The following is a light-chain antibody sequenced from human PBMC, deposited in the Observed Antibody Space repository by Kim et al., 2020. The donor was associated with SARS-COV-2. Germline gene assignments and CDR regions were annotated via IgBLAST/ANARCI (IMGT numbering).Light chain of an antibody. V-gene: IGKV1-39*01. CDR2: AAS. Sequence: DIQMTQSPSSLAASVGDRVTIACRASQSIGTYLNWYQQKPGKAPKLLIFAASTLQSGVPSRFSGSGSGTDFTLTVTSLQPEDVATYYCQQSHNTPLLTFGGGNKVDIK. CDR1: QSIGTY. CDR3: QQSHNTPLLT. J-gene: IGKJ4*01.